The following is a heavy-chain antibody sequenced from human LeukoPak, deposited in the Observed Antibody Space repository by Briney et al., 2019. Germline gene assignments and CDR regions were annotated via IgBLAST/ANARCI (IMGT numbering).Heavy chain of an antibody. V-gene: IGHV3-11*06. CDR3: ARDWDIWLQSRFDY. D-gene: IGHD5-24*01. CDR2: ISGSSSFT. CDR1: GFTFSDYY. Sequence: GGSLRLSCAASGFTFSDYYMTWIRQAPGKGLEWISYISGSSSFTNHADSVKGRFTISRDNAKNSLYLQMNSLRAEDTAVYYCARDWDIWLQSRFDYWGQGTLVTVSS. J-gene: IGHJ4*02.